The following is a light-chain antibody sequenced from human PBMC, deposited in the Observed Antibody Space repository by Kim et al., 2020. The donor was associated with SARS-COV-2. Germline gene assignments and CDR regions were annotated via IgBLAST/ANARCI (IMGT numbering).Light chain of an antibody. Sequence: QSALTQPASVSGSPGQSITISCTGSSSDVGGYNYVSWYQQHPGKAPKLIIYDVSKRPSGVSNRFSGSKSGHTASLIISGLQAEDEADYYCSSYTSSITYVFGTGTKVTVL. CDR1: SSDVGGYNY. V-gene: IGLV2-14*01. J-gene: IGLJ1*01. CDR3: SSYTSSITYV. CDR2: DVS.